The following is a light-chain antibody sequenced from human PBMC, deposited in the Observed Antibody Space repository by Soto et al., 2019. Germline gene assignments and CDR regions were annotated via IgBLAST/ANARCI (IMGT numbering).Light chain of an antibody. Sequence: IVLTQSPGTLSLSPGERATLSCRASQSVSNNYLAWYQQKPGQAPRLLIYGASNRATGIPDRFSGSGSGTDFTLTISSLEPEDFAVYYCQQRSNWPWKFGQGTKVDIK. CDR3: QQRSNWPWK. CDR2: GAS. CDR1: QSVSNNY. V-gene: IGKV3D-20*02. J-gene: IGKJ1*01.